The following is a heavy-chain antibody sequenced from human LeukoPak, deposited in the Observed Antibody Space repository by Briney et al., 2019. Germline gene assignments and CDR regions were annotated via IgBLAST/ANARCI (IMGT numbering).Heavy chain of an antibody. D-gene: IGHD3-22*01. CDR3: ARVGHYYDSSGYYSLYFQH. J-gene: IGHJ1*01. Sequence: SETLSLTCTVSGGSISSGDYYWSWIRQPPGKGLEWIGYIYYSGSTNYNPSLKSRVTISVDTSKNQFSLKLSSVTAADTAVYYCARVGHYYDSSGYYSLYFQHWGQGTLVTVSS. V-gene: IGHV4-61*08. CDR1: GGSISSGDYY. CDR2: IYYSGST.